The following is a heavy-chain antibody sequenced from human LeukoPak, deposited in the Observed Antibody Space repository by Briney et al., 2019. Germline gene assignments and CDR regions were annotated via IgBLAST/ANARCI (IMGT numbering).Heavy chain of an antibody. CDR1: GYTFTSYG. V-gene: IGHV1-18*04. CDR3: ARETMVRGVIITYFDY. J-gene: IGHJ4*02. Sequence: ASVKVSCKASGYTFTSYGISWVRPPPGQGLEGMGWISEYNGNTNYAQKLQGRVTMTTDTSTSTAYMELRSLRSDDTAVYYCARETMVRGVIITYFDYWGQGTLVTVSS. D-gene: IGHD3-10*01. CDR2: ISEYNGNT.